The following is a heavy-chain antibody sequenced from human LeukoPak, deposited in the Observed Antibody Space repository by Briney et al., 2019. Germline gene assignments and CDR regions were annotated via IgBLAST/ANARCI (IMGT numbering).Heavy chain of an antibody. CDR1: GNSFISFA. J-gene: IGHJ1*01. Sequence: SGNSFISFAISWVRQAPGQGLEWMGWINTNTGNPTYAQGFTGRFVFSLDTSVSTAYLQISSLKAEDTAVYYCARDYTLTLGTTTYFQHWGQGTLVTVSS. V-gene: IGHV7-4-1*02. D-gene: IGHD1-7*01. CDR3: ARDYTLTLGTTTYFQH. CDR2: INTNTGNP.